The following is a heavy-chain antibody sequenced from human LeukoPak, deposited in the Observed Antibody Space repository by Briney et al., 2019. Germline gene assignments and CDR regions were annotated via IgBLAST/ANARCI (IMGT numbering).Heavy chain of an antibody. J-gene: IGHJ5*02. D-gene: IGHD3-3*01. CDR2: IYYSGST. Sequence: PSETLSLTCTVSGYSISSGYYWGWIRQPPGKGLEWIGYIYYSGSTNYNPSLKSRVTISVDTSKNQFSLKLSSVTAADTAVYYCARDHTYYDFWSGYYVGDWLDPWGQGTLVTVSS. CDR3: ARDHTYYDFWSGYYVGDWLDP. CDR1: GYSISSGYY. V-gene: IGHV4-61*01.